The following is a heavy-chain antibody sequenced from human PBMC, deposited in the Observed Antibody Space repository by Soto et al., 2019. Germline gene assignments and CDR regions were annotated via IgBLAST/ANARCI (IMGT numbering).Heavy chain of an antibody. Sequence: SVKVSCKASGFTFTTSAMQWVRQARGQRLEWIGWIVVGSGHINYAQQFHERVTITRDMSTGTVYMELSSLRSEDTAVYYCAAVQGGGATFHFWGQGTLVTVSS. J-gene: IGHJ4*02. D-gene: IGHD1-26*01. CDR1: GFTFTTSA. CDR2: IVVGSGHI. CDR3: AAVQGGGATFHF. V-gene: IGHV1-58*02.